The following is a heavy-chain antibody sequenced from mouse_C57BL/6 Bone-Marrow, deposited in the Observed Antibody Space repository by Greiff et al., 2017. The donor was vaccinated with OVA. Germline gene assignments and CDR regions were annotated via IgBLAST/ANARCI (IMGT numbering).Heavy chain of an antibody. V-gene: IGHV1-39*01. CDR3: AFYYGSSYRYFDV. Sequence: VQLQQSGPELVKPGASVKISCKASGYSFTDYNMNWVKQSNGKSLEWIGVINPNYGTTSYNQKFKGKATLTVDQSSSTAYMQLNSLTSEDSAVYFCAFYYGSSYRYFDVWGTGTTVTVSS. CDR1: GYSFTDYN. CDR2: INPNYGTT. D-gene: IGHD1-1*01. J-gene: IGHJ1*03.